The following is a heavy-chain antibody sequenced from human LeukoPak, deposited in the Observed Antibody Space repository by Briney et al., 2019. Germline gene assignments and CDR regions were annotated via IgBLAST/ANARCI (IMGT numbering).Heavy chain of an antibody. V-gene: IGHV1-69*04. D-gene: IGHD1-1*01. Sequence: SVKVSCKASGGTFSSYAISWVRQAPGQGLEWMGRIIPILGIANYAQKFQGRATITADKSTSTAYMELSSLRSEDTAVYYCWILYGMDVWGQGTTVTVSS. CDR3: WILYGMDV. CDR2: IIPILGIA. J-gene: IGHJ6*02. CDR1: GGTFSSYA.